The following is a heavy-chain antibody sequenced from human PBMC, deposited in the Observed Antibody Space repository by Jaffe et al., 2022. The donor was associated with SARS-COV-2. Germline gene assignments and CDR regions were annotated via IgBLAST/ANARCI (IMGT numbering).Heavy chain of an antibody. V-gene: IGHV3-9*01. Sequence: EVQLVESGGGLVQPGRSLRLSCAASGFTFDDYAMHWVRQAPGKGLEWVSGISWNSGSIGYADSVKGRFTISRDNAKNSLYLQMNSLRAEDTALYYCAKDLSGFKWLRFEGRDYYGMDVWGQGTTVTVSS. CDR1: GFTFDDYA. CDR3: AKDLSGFKWLRFEGRDYYGMDV. J-gene: IGHJ6*02. D-gene: IGHD5-12*01. CDR2: ISWNSGSI.